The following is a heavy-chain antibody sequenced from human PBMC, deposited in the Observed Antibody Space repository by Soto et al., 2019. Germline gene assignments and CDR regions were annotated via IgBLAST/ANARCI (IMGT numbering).Heavy chain of an antibody. J-gene: IGHJ4*02. CDR2: ISSSGSPI. V-gene: IGHV3-48*03. Sequence: PGGSLRLSCVASGFTFSSHEMNWVRQAPGKGLEWVSYISSSGSPIDYADSVRGRFTISRDNAKNSVILQMNSLRVEDTAVYYCARDAAGYDYWGQGTLVTVSS. CDR1: GFTFSSHE. D-gene: IGHD5-12*01. CDR3: ARDAAGYDY.